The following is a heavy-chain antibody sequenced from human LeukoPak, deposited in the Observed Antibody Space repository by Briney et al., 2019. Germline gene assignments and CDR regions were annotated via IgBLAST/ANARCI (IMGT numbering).Heavy chain of an antibody. V-gene: IGHV1-69*04. D-gene: IGHD3-10*01. CDR3: ARDRGGYYASGSPGAFDI. Sequence: SVTVSCKTSGGTFSSYAISWVRQAPGQGLEWMGRIIPILGIANYAQKFQGRVTITADKSTSTAYMELSSVRSEDTAVYYCARDRGGYYASGSPGAFDIWGQGTMVTVSS. J-gene: IGHJ3*02. CDR2: IIPILGIA. CDR1: GGTFSSYA.